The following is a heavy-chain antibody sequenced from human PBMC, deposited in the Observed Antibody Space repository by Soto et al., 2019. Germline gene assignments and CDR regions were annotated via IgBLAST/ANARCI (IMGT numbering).Heavy chain of an antibody. V-gene: IGHV1-18*01. J-gene: IGHJ4*02. CDR2: VSPYDGKT. CDR3: ARGALPWTTSYFDH. D-gene: IGHD3-3*01. Sequence: ASVKVSCKASGYTFTNYGFNWVRRAPGQGLEWMGWVSPYDGKTSYAQNLQGRVTLTTDTSTTTAFMELWSLRSDDTAVYYCARGALPWTTSYFDHGGQGTPVTVSS. CDR1: GYTFTNYG.